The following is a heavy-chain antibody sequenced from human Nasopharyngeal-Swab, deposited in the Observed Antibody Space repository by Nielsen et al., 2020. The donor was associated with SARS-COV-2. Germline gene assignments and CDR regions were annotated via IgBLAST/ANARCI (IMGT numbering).Heavy chain of an antibody. CDR1: GYTFTSYG. CDR2: FDPEDGET. D-gene: IGHD3-10*01. V-gene: IGHV1-24*01. Sequence: ASVKVSCKASGYTFTSYGISWVRQAPGQGLEWMGGFDPEDGETIYAQKFQGRVTMTEDTSTDTAYMELSSLRSEDTAVYYCATGFAITMVRGVRYYYYGMDVWGQGTTVTVSS. CDR3: ATGFAITMVRGVRYYYYGMDV. J-gene: IGHJ6*02.